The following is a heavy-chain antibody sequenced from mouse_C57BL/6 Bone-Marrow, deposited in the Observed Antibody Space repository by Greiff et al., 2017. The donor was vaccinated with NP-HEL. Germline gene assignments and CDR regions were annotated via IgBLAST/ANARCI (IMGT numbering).Heavy chain of an antibody. CDR1: GFTFSDYY. D-gene: IGHD2-10*01. CDR2: ISNGGGST. Sequence: EVKLMESGGGLVQPGGSLKLSCAASGFTFSDYYMYWVRQTPEKRLEWVAYISNGGGSTYYPDTVKGRFTISRDNAKNTLYLQMSRLKSEDTAMYYCARTYYGNYVYYAMDYWGQGTSVTVSS. CDR3: ARTYYGNYVYYAMDY. V-gene: IGHV5-12*01. J-gene: IGHJ4*01.